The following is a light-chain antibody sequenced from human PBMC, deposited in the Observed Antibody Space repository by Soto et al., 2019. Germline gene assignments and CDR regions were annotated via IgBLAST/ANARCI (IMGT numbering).Light chain of an antibody. CDR2: DNN. V-gene: IGLV1-51*01. CDR1: SSNIGNNY. CDR3: GTWDSSLSAWV. J-gene: IGLJ3*02. Sequence: QSVLTQPPSGSAAPGQTVTISCSGTSSNIGNNYVSWYQQLPGTAPKLLIYDNNKRPSGIPDRFSGSKSGTSATLGITGLQTGDEADYYCGTWDSSLSAWVFGGGTKLTVL.